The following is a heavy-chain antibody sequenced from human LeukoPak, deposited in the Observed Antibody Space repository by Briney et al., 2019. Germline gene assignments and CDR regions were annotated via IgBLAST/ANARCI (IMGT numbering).Heavy chain of an antibody. CDR3: ARGGVMDAFDI. J-gene: IGHJ3*02. D-gene: IGHD3-16*01. V-gene: IGHV1-69*05. Sequence: ASVKVSCKASGGTFSSYAISWVRQAPGQGLEWMGRIIPIFGKANYAQKFQGRVTVTTDESTSTAYMELSSLRSEDTAVYYCARGGVMDAFDIWGQGTMVTVSS. CDR1: GGTFSSYA. CDR2: IIPIFGKA.